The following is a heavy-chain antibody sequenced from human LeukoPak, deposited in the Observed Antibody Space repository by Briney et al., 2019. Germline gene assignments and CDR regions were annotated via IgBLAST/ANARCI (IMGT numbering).Heavy chain of an antibody. CDR2: INAGNGNT. CDR3: ARRGIVGAQPLYFDY. D-gene: IGHD1-26*01. V-gene: IGHV1-3*01. CDR1: GYTFTSYA. Sequence: ASVKVSCKASGYTFTSYAMHWVRQAPGQRLEWMGWINAGNGNTKYSQKFQGRATITADESTSTAYMELSSLRSEDTAVYYCARRGIVGAQPLYFDYWSQGTLVTVSS. J-gene: IGHJ4*02.